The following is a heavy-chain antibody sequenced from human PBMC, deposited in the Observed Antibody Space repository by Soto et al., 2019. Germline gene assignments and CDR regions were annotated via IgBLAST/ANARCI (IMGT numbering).Heavy chain of an antibody. CDR1: GYTFTGYY. CDR3: AILHSDILTGPVDY. D-gene: IGHD3-9*01. V-gene: IGHV1-2*02. CDR2: INPNSGGT. J-gene: IGHJ4*02. Sequence: ASVKVSCKASGYTFTGYYMHWVRQAPGQGLEWMGWINPNSGGTNYAQKFQGRVTMTRDTSISTAYMELSRLRSDDTAVYYCAILHSDILTGPVDYWGQGTLVTVSS.